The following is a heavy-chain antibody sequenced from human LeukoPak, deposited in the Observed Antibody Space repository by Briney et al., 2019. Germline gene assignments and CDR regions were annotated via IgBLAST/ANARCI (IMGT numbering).Heavy chain of an antibody. D-gene: IGHD2-2*01. V-gene: IGHV4-59*13. CDR2: IYYSENT. J-gene: IGHJ6*03. Sequence: PSETLSLTCTVSGDSISSYYWSWIRQPPGKGLEWIGYIYYSENTYYNASLKSRVTTSVDTSKNQFSLKLTSVTAADTAVYYCARGLLKGQLHLGYSYYMDVWGKGTTITVSS. CDR3: ARGLLKGQLHLGYSYYMDV. CDR1: GDSISSYY.